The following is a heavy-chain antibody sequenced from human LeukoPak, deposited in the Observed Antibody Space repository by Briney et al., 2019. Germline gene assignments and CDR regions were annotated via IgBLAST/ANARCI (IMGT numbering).Heavy chain of an antibody. CDR3: ARDSDFWSGYNWFDP. J-gene: IGHJ5*02. CDR1: GYTFTCYY. D-gene: IGHD3-3*01. CDR2: INPNSGGT. V-gene: IGHV1-2*02. Sequence: PSVKLSCKASGYTFTCYYMHWVRQAPGHGLEWMGWINPNSGGTNYAQKFQGRFTMTRDTSISTAYMELSRLRSDDTAVYYCARDSDFWSGYNWFDPWGQGTLVTVSS.